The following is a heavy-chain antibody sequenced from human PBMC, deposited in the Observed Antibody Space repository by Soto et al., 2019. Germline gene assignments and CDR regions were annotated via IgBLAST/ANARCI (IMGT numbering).Heavy chain of an antibody. V-gene: IGHV4-59*01. D-gene: IGHD3-22*01. Sequence: SETLSLTCTVSGGSISSYYWSWIRQPPGKGLEWIGYIYYSGSTNYNPSLKSRVTISVDTSKNQFSLKLSSVTAADTAVYYCAREYHDSSGYPSFDYWGQGTLVTVSS. CDR3: AREYHDSSGYPSFDY. J-gene: IGHJ4*02. CDR2: IYYSGST. CDR1: GGSISSYY.